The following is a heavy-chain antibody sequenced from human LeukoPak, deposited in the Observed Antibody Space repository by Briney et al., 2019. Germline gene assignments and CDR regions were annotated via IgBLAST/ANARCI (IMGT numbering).Heavy chain of an antibody. Sequence: SGGSLRLSCAASGFTFSSYGMHWVRQAPGKGLEWVAVISYDGSNKYYADSVKGRFTIPRDNSKNTLYLQMNSLRAEDTAVYYCAKDLGVVVPDFNFDYWGQGTLVTVSS. D-gene: IGHD2-2*01. V-gene: IGHV3-30*18. CDR2: ISYDGSNK. CDR3: AKDLGVVVPDFNFDY. J-gene: IGHJ4*02. CDR1: GFTFSSYG.